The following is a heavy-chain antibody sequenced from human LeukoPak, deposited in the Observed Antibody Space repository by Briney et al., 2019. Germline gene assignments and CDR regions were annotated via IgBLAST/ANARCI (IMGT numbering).Heavy chain of an antibody. CDR2: ISAYNGLT. CDR3: ARAHYGDYPEYYFDY. Sequence: ASVKVSCKASGYTFTKYGIGWLRQAPGQGLEWLGWISAYNGLTSYTEKVQDRLTMTTDTSTSTAYMELRNLRSDDTAVYYCARAHYGDYPEYYFDYWGQATLVTVSS. J-gene: IGHJ4*02. V-gene: IGHV1-18*01. CDR1: GYTFTKYG. D-gene: IGHD4-17*01.